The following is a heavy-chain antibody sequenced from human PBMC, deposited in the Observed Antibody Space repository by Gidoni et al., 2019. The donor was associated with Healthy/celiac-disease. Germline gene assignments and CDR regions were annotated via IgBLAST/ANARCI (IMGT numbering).Heavy chain of an antibody. CDR2: INPSGGST. V-gene: IGHV1-46*03. CDR3: ARGLSRYDFWSGPNTDY. J-gene: IGHJ4*02. CDR1: GYTFTSYY. Sequence: QVQLVQSGAEVKKPGASVKVSCKASGYTFTSYYMHWVRQAPGQGLEWMGIINPSGGSTSYAQKFQGRVTMTRDTSTSTVYMELSSLRSEDTAVYYCARGLSRYDFWSGPNTDYWGQGTLVTVSS. D-gene: IGHD3-3*01.